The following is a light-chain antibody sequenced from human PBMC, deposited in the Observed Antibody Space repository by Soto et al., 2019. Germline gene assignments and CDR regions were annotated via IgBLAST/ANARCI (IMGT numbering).Light chain of an antibody. CDR2: DAS. V-gene: IGKV3-11*01. J-gene: IGKJ4*01. CDR3: QQRSHWPPVT. CDR1: QSVSSY. Sequence: EIVLTQSPATLSLSPGERATLSCRASQSVSSYLAWYQQKPGQAPRLLIYDASNRATGIPARFSGSGSGTDFTLTISIIEPEDFAIYYCQQRSHWPPVTFGGGTKVEIK.